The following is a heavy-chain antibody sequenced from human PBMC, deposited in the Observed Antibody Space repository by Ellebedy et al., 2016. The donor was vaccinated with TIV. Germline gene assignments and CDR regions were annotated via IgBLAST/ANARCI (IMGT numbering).Heavy chain of an antibody. Sequence: GESLKISCAASGFTLSSYVLSWVRQAPGKRLERVAAISSDGADIYYADSVKGRFTISRDDSKNTRHLQMNSLRDEDTALYYCAGEGYGPYCDCWGQGTLVTVSS. CDR1: GFTLSSYV. J-gene: IGHJ4*02. CDR3: AGEGYGPYCDC. D-gene: IGHD2-15*01. V-gene: IGHV3-23*01. CDR2: ISSDGADI.